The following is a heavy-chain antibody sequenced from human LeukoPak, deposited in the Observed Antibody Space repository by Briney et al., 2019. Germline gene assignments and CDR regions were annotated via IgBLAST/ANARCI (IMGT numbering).Heavy chain of an antibody. CDR2: ISYDGSNK. D-gene: IGHD6-13*01. CDR3: ARAKIAAAGYYFDY. J-gene: IGHJ4*02. CDR1: GFTFSSYA. Sequence: GGSLRLSCAASGFTFSSYAMHWVRQAPGKGLEWMADISYDGSNKYYADSVKGRFTISRDNSKNTLYLQMNSLRAEDTAVYYCARAKIAAAGYYFDYWGQGTLVTVSS. V-gene: IGHV3-30-3*01.